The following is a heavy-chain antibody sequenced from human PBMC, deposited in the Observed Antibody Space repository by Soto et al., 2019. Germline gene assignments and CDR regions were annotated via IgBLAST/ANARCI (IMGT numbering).Heavy chain of an antibody. Sequence: PSETLSLTCTVSGASISGFYWSWIRKSAGKGLEWIGRIYATGTTDYNPSLKSRVMMSVDTSKKQFSLKLRSVTAADTAVYYCVRETGENWTHEAHWGPGALVTVSS. J-gene: IGHJ1*01. D-gene: IGHD7-27*01. CDR2: IYATGTT. CDR3: VRETGENWTHEAH. CDR1: GASISGFY. V-gene: IGHV4-4*07.